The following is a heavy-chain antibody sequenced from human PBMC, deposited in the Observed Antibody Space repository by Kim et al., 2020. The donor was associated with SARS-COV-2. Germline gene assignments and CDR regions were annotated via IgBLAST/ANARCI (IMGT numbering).Heavy chain of an antibody. D-gene: IGHD1-26*01. J-gene: IGHJ4*02. CDR1: GGSISSSSYY. V-gene: IGHV4-39*01. CDR3: AKHNPFIRGRAYFDY. Sequence: SETLSLTCTVSGGSISSSSYYWGWIRQTPGKGLEWIGSVYYSGSTYYNPSLQSRVTISVDSSKKQFSLKMTSLTAADTAVYYCAKHNPFIRGRAYFDYWGQGSLVTVSS. CDR2: VYYSGST.